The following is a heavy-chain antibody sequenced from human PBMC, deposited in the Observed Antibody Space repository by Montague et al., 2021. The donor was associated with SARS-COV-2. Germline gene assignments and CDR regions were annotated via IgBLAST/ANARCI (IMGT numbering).Heavy chain of an antibody. V-gene: IGHV3-48*03. J-gene: IGHJ6*02. CDR2: ISSSGSTI. CDR3: ARKSGYYYYYGMDV. CDR1: GFTFSSYE. Sequence: SLRLSSAASGFTFSSYEMNWVRQAPGKGLEWASYISSSGSTIYYADSVKGRFTISRDNAKNSLYLQMNSLRAEDTAVYYCARKSGYYYYYGMDVWGQGATVTVSS. D-gene: IGHD3-3*01.